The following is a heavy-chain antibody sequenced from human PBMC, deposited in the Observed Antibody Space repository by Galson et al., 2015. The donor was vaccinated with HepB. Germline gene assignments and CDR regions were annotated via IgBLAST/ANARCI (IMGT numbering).Heavy chain of an antibody. CDR3: ASNYFDSSGYIH. CDR1: GFTFSSYW. CDR2: INSDGSST. Sequence: SLRLSCAASGFTFSSYWMHWVRQAPGKGLVWVSRINSDGSSTSYADSVKGRFTISRDNAKNTLYLQMNSLRAEDTAVYYCASNYFDSSGYIHWGQGTLVTVSS. D-gene: IGHD3-22*01. J-gene: IGHJ4*02. V-gene: IGHV3-74*01.